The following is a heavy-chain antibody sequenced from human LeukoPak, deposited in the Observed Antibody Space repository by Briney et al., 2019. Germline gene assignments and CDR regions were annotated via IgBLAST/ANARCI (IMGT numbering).Heavy chain of an antibody. CDR3: ARAYSGSYFASVSAFDI. V-gene: IGHV1-2*02. CDR1: GYTFTGYY. D-gene: IGHD1-26*01. Sequence: ASVKVSCKASGYTFTGYYMHWVRQAPGQGLQRIGWINPNSGGTNYAQKFQGRVTMTRDTSISTAYMELSRLRSDDTAVYYCARAYSGSYFASVSAFDIWGQGTMVTVSS. J-gene: IGHJ3*02. CDR2: INPNSGGT.